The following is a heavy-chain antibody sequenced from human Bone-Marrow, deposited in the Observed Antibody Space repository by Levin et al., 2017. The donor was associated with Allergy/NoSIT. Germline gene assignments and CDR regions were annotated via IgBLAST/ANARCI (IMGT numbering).Heavy chain of an antibody. J-gene: IGHJ3*02. CDR3: VKERGPFDGFDI. Sequence: LSLTCAASGFTFSASGMHWVRQAPGKGLEWVTVIWADGRNKFYADSVEGRFTFSRDNSRSTLSLQMNSLRVEDTAVYYCVKERGPFDGFDIWGHGTLVTVSS. CDR2: IWADGRNK. V-gene: IGHV3-33*06. CDR1: GFTFSASG.